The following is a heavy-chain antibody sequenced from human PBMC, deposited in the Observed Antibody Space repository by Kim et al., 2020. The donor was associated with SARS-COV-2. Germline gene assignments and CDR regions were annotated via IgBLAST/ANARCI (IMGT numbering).Heavy chain of an antibody. CDR2: INHSGST. CDR1: GGSFSGYY. J-gene: IGHJ4*02. CDR3: ARGRGGKRHDPPFDY. V-gene: IGHV4-34*01. Sequence: SETLSLTCAVYGGSFSGYYWSWIRQPPGKGLEWIGEINHSGSTNYNPSLKSRVTISVDTSKNQFSLKLSSVTAADTAVYYCARGRGGKRHDPPFDYWGQG. D-gene: IGHD1-1*01.